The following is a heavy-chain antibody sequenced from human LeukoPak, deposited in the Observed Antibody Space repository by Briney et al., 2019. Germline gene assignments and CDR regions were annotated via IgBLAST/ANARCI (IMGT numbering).Heavy chain of an antibody. J-gene: IGHJ5*02. CDR1: GGTFSSYA. Sequence: SVKVSCKASGGTFSSYAISWVRQAPGQGLEGRGGIIPIFETVNYAEKFQYRVTITADESTSTVYMELSSLRSEDTAVYYCAKNYGDYGTYWFDPWGQGTLVTVSS. CDR2: IIPIFETV. D-gene: IGHD4-17*01. CDR3: AKNYGDYGTYWFDP. V-gene: IGHV1-69*13.